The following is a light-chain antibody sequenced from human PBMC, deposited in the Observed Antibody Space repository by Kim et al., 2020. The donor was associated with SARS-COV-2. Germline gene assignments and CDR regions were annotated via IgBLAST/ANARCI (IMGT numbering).Light chain of an antibody. CDR3: AAWDDSLSGSWV. CDR2: RNN. Sequence: QRVTISCSGSSSNIGSNYVYWYQQLPGTAPKLLIYRNNQRPSGVPDRFSGSESGTSASLAISGLRSEDEADYYCAAWDDSLSGSWVFGGGTQLTVL. V-gene: IGLV1-47*01. J-gene: IGLJ3*02. CDR1: SSNIGSNY.